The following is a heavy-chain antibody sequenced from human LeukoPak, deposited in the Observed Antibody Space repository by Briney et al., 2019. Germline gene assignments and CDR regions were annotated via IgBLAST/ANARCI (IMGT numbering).Heavy chain of an antibody. J-gene: IGHJ4*02. V-gene: IGHV3-7*01. CDR1: GFRFSYYW. Sequence: GGSLRLSCAASGFRFSYYWMSWVRQAPGKGLEWVANTKEDGSGSSYVDSVKGRFTISRDNAKNSLYLQMNSLRAEDTAVYYCAKGGVVGTRHYFDSWGQGTLVTVSS. D-gene: IGHD2-15*01. CDR2: TKEDGSGS. CDR3: AKGGVVGTRHYFDS.